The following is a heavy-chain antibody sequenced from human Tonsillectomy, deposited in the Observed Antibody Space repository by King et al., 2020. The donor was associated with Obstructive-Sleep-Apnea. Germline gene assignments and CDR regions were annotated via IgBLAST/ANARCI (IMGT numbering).Heavy chain of an antibody. CDR3: ARHQRTAAASDYPAAGLDI. V-gene: IGHV5-51*01. J-gene: IGHJ3*02. D-gene: IGHD2-2*01. Sequence: QLVQSGVEAKKPGESVRVSCTGSGFSFTKHWIAWVRQMPGKGLEWMGIIYPGDSDTRYRPTFQGQVTFSVDRSINAAFLQWTYLRVSDTATFYCARHQRTAAASDYPAAGLDIWGQGTMVIVSS. CDR1: GFSFTKHW. CDR2: IYPGDSDT.